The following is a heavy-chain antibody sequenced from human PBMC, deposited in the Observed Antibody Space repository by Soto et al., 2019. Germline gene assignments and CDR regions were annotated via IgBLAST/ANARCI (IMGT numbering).Heavy chain of an antibody. CDR1: GFTFSSYT. J-gene: IGHJ4*02. CDR3: ARDLHGDYSFDS. V-gene: IGHV3-21*01. Sequence: GSLRLSCAASGFTFSSYTMNWVRQAPGKGLEWVSSISSSSSYIYYADSVKGRFTVSRDNAKNSVYLQMNNLRPEDTAVYYCARDLHGDYSFDSWGQGTLVTVSS. D-gene: IGHD4-17*01. CDR2: ISSSSSYI.